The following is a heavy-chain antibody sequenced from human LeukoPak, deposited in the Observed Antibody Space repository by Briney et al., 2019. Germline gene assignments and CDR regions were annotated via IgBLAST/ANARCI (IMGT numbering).Heavy chain of an antibody. D-gene: IGHD2-2*01. CDR1: GFTFSSYA. CDR3: AKFGLGYCSSTSCLNHDAFDI. J-gene: IGHJ3*02. V-gene: IGHV3-23*01. Sequence: GGSLRLSCAASGFTFSSYAMSWVRQAPGKGLEWVSAISGSGGSTYYADSVKGRFTISRDNSKNTLYLQMNSLRAEDTAVYYCAKFGLGYCSSTSCLNHDAFDIWGQGTMVTVSS. CDR2: ISGSGGST.